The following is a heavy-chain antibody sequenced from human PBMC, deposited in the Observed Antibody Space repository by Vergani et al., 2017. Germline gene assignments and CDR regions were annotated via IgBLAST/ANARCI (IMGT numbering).Heavy chain of an antibody. J-gene: IGHJ6*03. V-gene: IGHV4-34*01. Sequence: QVQLQQWGAGLLKPSETQSLTCAVYGGSFSGYYWSWIRQPPGKGLEWIGEINHSGSTNYNPSLKSRVTISVDTSENQFSLKLSSVTAADTAVYYCARLPEYCSGGSCYAVYYMDVWGKGTTVTVSS. D-gene: IGHD2-15*01. CDR3: ARLPEYCSGGSCYAVYYMDV. CDR1: GGSFSGYY. CDR2: INHSGST.